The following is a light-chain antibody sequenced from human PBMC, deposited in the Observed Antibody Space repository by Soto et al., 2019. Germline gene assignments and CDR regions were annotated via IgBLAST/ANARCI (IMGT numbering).Light chain of an antibody. CDR2: AAS. J-gene: IGKJ3*01. Sequence: DIQMTQSPSSVSAAVGDRVTITCRASQGISSWLAWYQQKTGKAPKLLIYAASSLQSGVPSRFSGSGAGTDFPRAISSLQSEDFATYYCHQANSFPLSFGPGTKVDMK. CDR3: HQANSFPLS. V-gene: IGKV1-12*01. CDR1: QGISSW.